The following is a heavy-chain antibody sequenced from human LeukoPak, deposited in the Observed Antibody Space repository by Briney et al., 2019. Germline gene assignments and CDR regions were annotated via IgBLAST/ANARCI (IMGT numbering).Heavy chain of an antibody. D-gene: IGHD6-19*01. CDR3: ARRNGWYEGLDY. CDR1: GGSISSYY. V-gene: IGHV4-59*08. CDR2: IYYSGST. Sequence: PSETLSLTCTVSGGSISSYYWSWIRQPPGKGLEWIGYIYYSGSTNYNPSLKSRVTISVDTSKNQFSLKLSSVTAADTAVYYCARRNGWYEGLDYWGQGTLVTVSS. J-gene: IGHJ4*02.